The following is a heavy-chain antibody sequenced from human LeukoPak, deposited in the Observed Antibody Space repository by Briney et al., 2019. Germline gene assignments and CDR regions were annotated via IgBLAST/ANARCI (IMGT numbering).Heavy chain of an antibody. CDR3: AREASGGRFDY. Sequence: ASVKVSCKASGYTFTSYYIHWVRQAPGQGLEWMGIINPSGGNTNYAQKFQGRVSMTRDTSTSTVYMELSSLRSEDTAVYYCAREASGGRFDYWGQGTLVTVSS. D-gene: IGHD3-10*01. CDR1: GYTFTSYY. J-gene: IGHJ4*02. V-gene: IGHV1-46*01. CDR2: INPSGGNT.